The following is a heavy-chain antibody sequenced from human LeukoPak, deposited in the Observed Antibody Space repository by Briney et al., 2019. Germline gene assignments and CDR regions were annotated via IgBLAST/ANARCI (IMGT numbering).Heavy chain of an antibody. CDR2: IYYSGST. D-gene: IGHD2-21*01. J-gene: IGHJ6*02. CDR1: GGSISSYY. V-gene: IGHV4-59*01. Sequence: PSETLSLTCTVSGGSISSYYWSWIRQPPGKGLEWIGYIYYSGSTNYNPSLKSRVTISVDTSKNQFSLKLSSVTAADTAVYYCATGCGSYYYYYGMDVWGQGTTVTVSS. CDR3: ATGCGSYYYYYGMDV.